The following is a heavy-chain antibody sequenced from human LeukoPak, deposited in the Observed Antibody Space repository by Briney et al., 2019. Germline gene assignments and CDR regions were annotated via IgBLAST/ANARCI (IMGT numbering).Heavy chain of an antibody. Sequence: ASVKVSCKASGYTFTVNYIHWVRQAPGQGLEWMGWINPNSGDTNYAQKFQGRVIMTRDTSISTAYMELSSLRSEDMAVYYCARFTVAVRPAINWFDPWGQGTLVTVSS. D-gene: IGHD2-2*02. CDR2: INPNSGDT. J-gene: IGHJ5*02. V-gene: IGHV1-2*02. CDR3: ARFTVAVRPAINWFDP. CDR1: GYTFTVNY.